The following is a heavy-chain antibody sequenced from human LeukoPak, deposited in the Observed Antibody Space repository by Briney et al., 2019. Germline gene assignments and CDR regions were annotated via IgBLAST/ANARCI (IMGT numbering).Heavy chain of an antibody. D-gene: IGHD3-3*01. J-gene: IGHJ6*02. V-gene: IGHV4-34*01. Sequence: SETLSLTCAVYGGSFSGYYWSWIRQPPGKGLEWIGEINHSGSTNYNPSLKSRVTISVDTSKNQFSLKLSSVTAADTAVYYCASAWATYYDFWSGPGYYYGMDVWGQGTTVTVSS. CDR3: ASAWATYYDFWSGPGYYYGMDV. CDR1: GGSFSGYY. CDR2: INHSGST.